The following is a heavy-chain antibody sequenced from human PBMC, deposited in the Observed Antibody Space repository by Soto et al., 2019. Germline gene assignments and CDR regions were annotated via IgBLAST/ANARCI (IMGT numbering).Heavy chain of an antibody. CDR2: ISAYNGNT. Sequence: ASVKVSCKASGGTFSSYASSWVRQAPGQGLEWMGWISAYNGNTNYAQKLQGRVTMTTDTSTSTAYMELRSLRSDDTAVYYCARVLARPAYYYMDVWGKGTTVTVSS. CDR1: GGTFSSYA. D-gene: IGHD6-6*01. CDR3: ARVLARPAYYYMDV. V-gene: IGHV1-18*01. J-gene: IGHJ6*03.